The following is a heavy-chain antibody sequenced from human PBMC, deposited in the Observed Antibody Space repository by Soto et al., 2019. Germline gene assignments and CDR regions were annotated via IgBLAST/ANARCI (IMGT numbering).Heavy chain of an antibody. CDR3: ARERQWGSLPY. Sequence: QVQLVQSGAEVKKPGASVKVSCEAYGYTFRNYGITWVRQAPGQGLEWMGWVSAYNRNTNYAQKFQERATMTTDTSTSTAYMELRSLRSDDTAIYFCARERQWGSLPYWGQGTLVTVSS. CDR2: VSAYNRNT. CDR1: GYTFRNYG. V-gene: IGHV1-18*01. D-gene: IGHD4-17*01. J-gene: IGHJ4*02.